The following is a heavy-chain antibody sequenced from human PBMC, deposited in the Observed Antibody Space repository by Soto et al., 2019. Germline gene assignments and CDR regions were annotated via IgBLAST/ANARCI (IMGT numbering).Heavy chain of an antibody. D-gene: IGHD2-2*02. V-gene: IGHV1-8*01. J-gene: IGHJ6*02. CDR1: GYTFTSYD. CDR3: ARWGGCSSTSCYTPYYYYGMDV. CDR2: MNPNSGNI. Sequence: ASVKVSCKASGYTFTSYDINWVRQATGQGLEWMGWMNPNSGNIGYAQKFQGRVTMTRNTSISTAYMELSSLRSEDTAVYYCARWGGCSSTSCYTPYYYYGMDVWGQGTTVTVSS.